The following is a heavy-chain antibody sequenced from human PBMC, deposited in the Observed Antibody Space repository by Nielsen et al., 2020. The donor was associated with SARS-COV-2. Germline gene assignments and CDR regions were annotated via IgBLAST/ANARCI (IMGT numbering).Heavy chain of an antibody. D-gene: IGHD3-3*01. CDR1: GFTFANYG. Sequence: GESLKISCTASGFTFANYGIHWVRQVAGRGLEWVAIVSRDGSDTFYVDSAKGRFTISRDNSKNTVYLQMNSLRAEDTAVYHCAKDVWSGAHQIGPDYWGQGTLVTVSS. J-gene: IGHJ4*02. CDR2: VSRDGSDT. CDR3: AKDVWSGAHQIGPDY. V-gene: IGHV3-30*18.